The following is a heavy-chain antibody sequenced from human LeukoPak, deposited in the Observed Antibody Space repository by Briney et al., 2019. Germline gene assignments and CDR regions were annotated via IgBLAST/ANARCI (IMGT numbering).Heavy chain of an antibody. D-gene: IGHD2-15*01. V-gene: IGHV3-30*03. CDR2: ISYDGSNK. CDR1: GFTFSSYG. CDR3: ARAIVVVVAAPFDY. J-gene: IGHJ4*02. Sequence: GRSLRLSCAASGFTFSSYGMHWVRQAPGKGLEWVAVISYDGSNKYYADSVKGRFTISRDNSKNTLYLQMNSLRAEDTAVYYCARAIVVVVAAPFDYWGQGTLVTVSS.